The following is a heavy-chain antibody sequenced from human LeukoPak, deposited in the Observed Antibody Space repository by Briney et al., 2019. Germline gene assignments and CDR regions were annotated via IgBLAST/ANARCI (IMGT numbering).Heavy chain of an antibody. CDR3: ARGMSKLRFLEWPPGLIDF. CDR1: GDSISSGDYY. Sequence: SETLSLTCTVSGDSISSGDYYWSWIRQTPGKGLEWIGYIYYSGSTYYNPSLKSQFTISIDASKNQFSLKLRSVTAADTAVYYCARGMSKLRFLEWPPGLIDFWGRGTLVTVSS. J-gene: IGHJ4*02. V-gene: IGHV4-30-4*08. D-gene: IGHD3-3*01. CDR2: IYYSGST.